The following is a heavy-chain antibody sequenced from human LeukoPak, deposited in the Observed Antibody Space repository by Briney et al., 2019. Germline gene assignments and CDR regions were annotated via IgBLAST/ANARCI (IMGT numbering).Heavy chain of an antibody. V-gene: IGHV1-69*01. CDR2: IIPIFGTA. D-gene: IGHD6-13*01. J-gene: IGHJ6*02. CDR1: GGTFSSYA. CDR3: ARVGRSSSMVYGMDV. Sequence: SVKVSCKASGGTFSSYAISWVRQAPGQGLEWMGGIIPIFGTANYAQKFQGRVTITADESTSTAYMELSRLTSDDTAVYYCARVGRSSSMVYGMDVWGQGTTVTVSS.